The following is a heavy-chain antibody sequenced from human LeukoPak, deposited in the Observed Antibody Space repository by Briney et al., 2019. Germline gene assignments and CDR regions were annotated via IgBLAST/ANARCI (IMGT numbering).Heavy chain of an antibody. Sequence: ASVKVSCKASGYTFTGYYMHWLRQAPGQGLEWMGRINPNSGGTNYAQKFQGRVTMTRDTSISTAYMELSRLRSDDTAVYYCARVSAVAGTGRYFDYWGQGTLVTVSS. J-gene: IGHJ4*02. CDR3: ARVSAVAGTGRYFDY. D-gene: IGHD6-19*01. CDR1: GYTFTGYY. V-gene: IGHV1-2*06. CDR2: INPNSGGT.